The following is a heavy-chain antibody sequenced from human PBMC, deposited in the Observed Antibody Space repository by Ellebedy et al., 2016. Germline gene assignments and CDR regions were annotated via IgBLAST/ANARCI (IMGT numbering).Heavy chain of an antibody. CDR1: GYTFTSYA. CDR3: VVWFGELKLRYYGMDV. CDR2: INAGNGNT. V-gene: IGHV1-3*01. J-gene: IGHJ6*02. D-gene: IGHD3-10*01. Sequence: ASVKVSCXASGYTFTSYAMHWVRQAPGQRLEWMGWINAGNGNTKYSQKFQGRVTITRDTSASTAYMELSSLRSEDTAVYYCVVWFGELKLRYYGMDVWGQGTTVTVSS.